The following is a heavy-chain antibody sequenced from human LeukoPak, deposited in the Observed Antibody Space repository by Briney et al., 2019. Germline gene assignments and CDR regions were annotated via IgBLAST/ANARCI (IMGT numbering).Heavy chain of an antibody. CDR2: ISGSGGST. CDR1: GFTFSSYA. Sequence: GGSLRLSCAASGFTFSSYAMSWVRQAPGKGLEWVSAISGSGGSTYYADSVKGRFTISRNNSKNTPYLQMNSLRAEDTAVYYCAKDQTGGYGGNPFDSWGQGTLVTVSS. J-gene: IGHJ4*02. CDR3: AKDQTGGYGGNPFDS. D-gene: IGHD4-23*01. V-gene: IGHV3-23*01.